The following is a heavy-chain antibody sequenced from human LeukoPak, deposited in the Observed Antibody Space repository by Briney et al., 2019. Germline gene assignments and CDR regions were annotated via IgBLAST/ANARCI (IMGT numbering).Heavy chain of an antibody. V-gene: IGHV3-23*01. CDR1: GFTFSTYG. Sequence: PGGSLRLSCAASGFTFSTYGMTWVRQAPGKGLEWVSFISGSGGSTYYADSAKGRFTISRDNSNNTLYLQMDSLSPEDTAVYYCAKNRARSPYYFDYWGQGTLVTVSS. CDR3: AKNRARSPYYFDY. CDR2: ISGSGGST. D-gene: IGHD3-10*01. J-gene: IGHJ4*02.